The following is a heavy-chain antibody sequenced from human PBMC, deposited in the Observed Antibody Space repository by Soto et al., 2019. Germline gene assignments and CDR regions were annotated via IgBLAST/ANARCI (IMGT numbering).Heavy chain of an antibody. CDR2: IYPSDSDI. Sequence: PGESLKISCKCSGYTFTSYWIGWVRQMPGEGLGWMGVIYPSDSDIRYSPSFQGKVTISADKSITTAYLQWSSLKAADTAMYYCVRSGTSSGRFSDYWGQGTQVTVSS. J-gene: IGHJ4*02. V-gene: IGHV5-51*01. CDR1: GYTFTSYW. D-gene: IGHD2-15*01. CDR3: VRSGTSSGRFSDY.